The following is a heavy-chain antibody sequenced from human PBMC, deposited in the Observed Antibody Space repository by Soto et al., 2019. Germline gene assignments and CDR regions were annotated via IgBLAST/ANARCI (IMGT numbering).Heavy chain of an antibody. D-gene: IGHD3-3*01. CDR3: ARARDKRYDDFWSGYRYYYYGMNV. CDR1: GDSVSSNSAA. J-gene: IGHJ6*02. Sequence: PSQTLSLTCAISGDSVSSNSAAWNWIRQSPARGLELVGRTYYRSKGYNDYAVSVKSLITINPDTSKNQFSLQLNSVTPEDTAVYYWARARDKRYDDFWSGYRYYYYGMNVWGQGTTVTVSS. V-gene: IGHV6-1*01. CDR2: TYYRSKGYN.